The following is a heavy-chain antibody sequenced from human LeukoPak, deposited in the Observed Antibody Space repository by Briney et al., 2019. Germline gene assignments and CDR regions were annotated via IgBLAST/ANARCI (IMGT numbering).Heavy chain of an antibody. V-gene: IGHV3-15*05. D-gene: IGHD5-24*01. CDR1: GFTFNNAW. J-gene: IGHJ4*02. Sequence: PGGSLRLSCAASGFTFNNAWMAWVRQVPGKGLEWIGRIKNKTDGGTTDYAAPVKGRFTISRDDSKNTLYLQMNSLKIDDTAVYYCATDLRCELQFTLDYWGQGTLVTVSS. CDR3: ATDLRCELQFTLDY. CDR2: IKNKTDGGTT.